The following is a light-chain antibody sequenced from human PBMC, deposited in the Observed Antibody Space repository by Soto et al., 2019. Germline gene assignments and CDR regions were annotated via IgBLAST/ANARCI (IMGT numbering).Light chain of an antibody. CDR1: QTIINY. CDR2: AAS. J-gene: IGKJ5*01. V-gene: IGKV1-39*01. CDR3: QQSYTSRIT. Sequence: DIQMTQSPSSLYASVGDRVTITCRASQTIINYLNWYKQKPGKAPKLLSYAASTLQSGVPSRFSGSGSGTDFTLTVSSLKPEDFETYYCQQSYTSRITFGLGTRLEIK.